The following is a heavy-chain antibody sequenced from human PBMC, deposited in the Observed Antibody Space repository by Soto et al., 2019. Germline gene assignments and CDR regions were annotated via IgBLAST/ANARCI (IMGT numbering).Heavy chain of an antibody. D-gene: IGHD6-13*01. V-gene: IGHV4-39*01. CDR1: GGSISSSSYY. CDR3: ARRIGGSSSRYPYYYYGMDV. Sequence: SETLSLTCTVSGGSISSSSYYWGWIRQPPGKGLEWIGSIYYSGSTYYNPSLKSRVTISVDTSKNQFSLKLSSVTAADTAVYYCARRIGGSSSRYPYYYYGMDVWGQGTTVTVSS. J-gene: IGHJ6*02. CDR2: IYYSGST.